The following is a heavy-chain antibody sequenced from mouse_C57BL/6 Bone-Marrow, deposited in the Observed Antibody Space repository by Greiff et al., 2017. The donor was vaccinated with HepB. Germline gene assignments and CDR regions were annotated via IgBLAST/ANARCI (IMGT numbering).Heavy chain of an antibody. V-gene: IGHV1-63*01. J-gene: IGHJ2*01. CDR3: ARYGSSYKDYFDY. CDR2: IYPGGGYT. D-gene: IGHD1-1*01. CDR1: GYTFTNYW. Sequence: VQLVESGAELVRPGTSVKMSCKASGYTFTNYWIGWAKQRPGHGLEWIGDIYPGGGYTNYNEKFKGKATLTADKSSSTAYMQFSSLTSEDSAIYYCARYGSSYKDYFDYWGQGTTLTVSS.